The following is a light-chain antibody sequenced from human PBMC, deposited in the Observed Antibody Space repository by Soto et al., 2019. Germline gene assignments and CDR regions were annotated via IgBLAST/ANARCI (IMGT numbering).Light chain of an antibody. Sequence: DIQMTQSPSTLSASVGDRVTITCRASQSISIWLAWYQQKPGKAPKLLIYKASSLESGVPSRFSGSGSGTEFTLTISSLQPDDFATYYCQQYNISPPTFGQGTKVDIK. CDR3: QQYNISPPT. J-gene: IGKJ1*01. V-gene: IGKV1-5*03. CDR1: QSISIW. CDR2: KAS.